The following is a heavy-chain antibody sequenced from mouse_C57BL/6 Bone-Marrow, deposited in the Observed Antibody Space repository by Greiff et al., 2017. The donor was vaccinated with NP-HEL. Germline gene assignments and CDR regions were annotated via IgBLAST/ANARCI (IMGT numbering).Heavy chain of an antibody. J-gene: IGHJ3*01. V-gene: IGHV1-19*01. CDR3: ARGAFYYGSTQFAY. CDR2: INPYNGGT. D-gene: IGHD1-1*01. Sequence: EVQLQQSGPVLVKPGASVKMSCKASGYTFTDYYMNWVKQSHGKSLEWIGVINPYNGGTSYNQKFKGKATLTVDKSSSTAYMELNSLTSEDSAVYYCARGAFYYGSTQFAYWGQGTLVTVSA. CDR1: GYTFTDYY.